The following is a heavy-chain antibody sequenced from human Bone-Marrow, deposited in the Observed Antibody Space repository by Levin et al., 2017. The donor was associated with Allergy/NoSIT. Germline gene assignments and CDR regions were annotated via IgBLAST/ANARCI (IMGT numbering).Heavy chain of an antibody. CDR2: MKHDGSEK. V-gene: IGHV3-7*01. Sequence: GGSLRLSCAASGFTFSNYWMSWVRQAPGKGLEWVANMKHDGSEKYYVDSVKGRFTISRDNAKNSLYLQMSSLRAEDTAVYYCATKGYNYGYSSMDVWGQGTTVTVSS. D-gene: IGHD5-18*01. CDR1: GFTFSNYW. J-gene: IGHJ6*02. CDR3: ATKGYNYGYSSMDV.